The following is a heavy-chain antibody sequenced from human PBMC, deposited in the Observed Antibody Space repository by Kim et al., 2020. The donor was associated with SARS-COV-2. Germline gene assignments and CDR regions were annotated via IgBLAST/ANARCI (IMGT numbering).Heavy chain of an antibody. CDR3: ARRVVTTTHAFDI. J-gene: IGHJ3*02. D-gene: IGHD3-22*01. Sequence: YNPSRTSRVTISVDKSKNQFSLKLSSVTAADTAVYYCARRVVTTTHAFDIWGQGTMVTVSS. V-gene: IGHV4-4*02.